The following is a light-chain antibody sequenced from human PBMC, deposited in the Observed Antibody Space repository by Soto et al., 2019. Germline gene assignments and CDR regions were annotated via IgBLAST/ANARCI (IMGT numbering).Light chain of an antibody. V-gene: IGKV3-20*01. Sequence: EIVLAESPGTLSLSPGERATLSCRASQSVSSSYLAWYQQTPGPAPRLLIYGASSRATGIPDRFSGSGSGTDFPLTISRLEPEDFAVYYCQQYGSSPWTFGQGTKVHIK. CDR2: GAS. J-gene: IGKJ1*01. CDR3: QQYGSSPWT. CDR1: QSVSSSY.